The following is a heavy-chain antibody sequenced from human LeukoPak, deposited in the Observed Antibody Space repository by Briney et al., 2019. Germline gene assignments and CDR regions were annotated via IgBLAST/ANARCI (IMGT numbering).Heavy chain of an antibody. CDR2: MNPNSGNT. J-gene: IGHJ4*02. D-gene: IGHD3-16*02. Sequence: ASVKVSCKASGYTFTGYYMHWVRQAPGQGLEWMGWMNPNSGNTGYAQKFQGRVTMTRNTSISTAYMELSSLRSEDTAVYYCARDEAEGDYDYVWGCYRPTSLFDYWGQGTLVTVSS. V-gene: IGHV1-8*02. CDR3: ARDEAEGDYDYVWGCYRPTSLFDY. CDR1: GYTFTGYY.